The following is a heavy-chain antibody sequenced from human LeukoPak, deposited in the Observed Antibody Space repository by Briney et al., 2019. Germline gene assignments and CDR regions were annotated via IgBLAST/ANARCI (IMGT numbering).Heavy chain of an antibody. J-gene: IGHJ4*02. CDR1: GFTFSSYW. CDR3: VASQDYRLPGIAAGGTDY. D-gene: IGHD6-13*01. CDR2: INSDGSST. Sequence: GGSLRLSCAASGFTFSSYWMHWVRQAPGKGLVWVSRINSDGSSTSYADSVKGRFTISRDNSKNTLYLQMNSLRAEDTAVYYSVASQDYRLPGIAAGGTDYWGQGTLVTVSS. V-gene: IGHV3-74*01.